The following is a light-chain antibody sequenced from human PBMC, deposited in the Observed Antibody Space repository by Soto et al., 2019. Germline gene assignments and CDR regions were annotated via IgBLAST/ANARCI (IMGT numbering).Light chain of an antibody. CDR3: QQYNKWPLT. Sequence: EIVMTQSPATLSVSPGERATLSCRASQSVSSNLVWYQQKPGQAPRLLIYGVSTRATGIPVRFSGSGSGTEFTLTISSLQSEDFAVYYCQQYNKWPLTFGGGTEVEI. CDR1: QSVSSN. CDR2: GVS. V-gene: IGKV3-15*01. J-gene: IGKJ4*01.